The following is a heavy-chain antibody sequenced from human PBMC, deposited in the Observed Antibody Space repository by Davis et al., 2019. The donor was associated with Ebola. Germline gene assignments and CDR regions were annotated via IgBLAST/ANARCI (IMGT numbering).Heavy chain of an antibody. CDR2: ISSSSSTI. V-gene: IGHV3-48*02. CDR3: ARAVNGNYGNFDY. CDR1: GFTFSSYS. D-gene: IGHD1-7*01. Sequence: GGSLRLSCAASGFTFSSYSINWVRQAPGKGLEWVSYISSSSSTIYYADSVKGRFTISRDNAKNSLYLQMNSLRDEDTAVYYCARAVNGNYGNFDYWGQGTLVTVSS. J-gene: IGHJ4*02.